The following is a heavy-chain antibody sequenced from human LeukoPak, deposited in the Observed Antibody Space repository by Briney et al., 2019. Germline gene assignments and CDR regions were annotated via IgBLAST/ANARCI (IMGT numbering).Heavy chain of an antibody. CDR2: IYASGST. CDR3: ARDSNLEYSSSRGLGR. Sequence: SETLSLICTVSGGSISSYYWSWIRQPAGKGLEWIGRIYASGSTYYNPSLKSRVTMSVGTSKNQFSLRLTTVTAADTAVYYCARDSNLEYSSSRGLGRWGQGTLVTVSS. D-gene: IGHD6-6*01. V-gene: IGHV4-4*07. J-gene: IGHJ4*02. CDR1: GGSISSYY.